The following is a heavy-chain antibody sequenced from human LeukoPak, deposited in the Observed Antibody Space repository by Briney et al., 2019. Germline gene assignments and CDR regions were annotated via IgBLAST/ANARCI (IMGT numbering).Heavy chain of an antibody. Sequence: GGSLRLSCAASGFTFSSYGMHWVRQAPGKGLGWVSVIWYDGSNKYYADSVKGRFTISRDNSKNTLYLQMNSLRAEDTAVYYCARSPARYCSSTSCYWDHLQGAFDIWGQGTMVTVSS. CDR2: IWYDGSNK. CDR3: ARSPARYCSSTSCYWDHLQGAFDI. CDR1: GFTFSSYG. J-gene: IGHJ3*02. D-gene: IGHD2-2*01. V-gene: IGHV3-33*01.